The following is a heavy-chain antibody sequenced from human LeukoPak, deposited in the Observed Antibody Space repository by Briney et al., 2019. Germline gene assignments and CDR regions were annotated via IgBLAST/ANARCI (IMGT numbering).Heavy chain of an antibody. D-gene: IGHD3-10*01. Sequence: GGSLRLSCAASGFTFSYNWMNWVRQAPGKGLEWVSYISSGSSSIYYADSVKGRFTISRDNAKNSLYLQMNSLRAEDTAVYYCARVGGSGSLSYWGQGTLVTVSS. V-gene: IGHV3-48*04. CDR1: GFTFSYNW. CDR2: ISSGSSSI. J-gene: IGHJ4*02. CDR3: ARVGGSGSLSY.